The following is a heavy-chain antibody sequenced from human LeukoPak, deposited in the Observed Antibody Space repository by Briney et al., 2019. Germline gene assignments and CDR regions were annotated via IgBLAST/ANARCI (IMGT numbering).Heavy chain of an antibody. CDR1: GFTFSSYE. CDR3: ARALNFYGPSFDY. D-gene: IGHD4-17*01. Sequence: AGGSLRLSCAASGFTFSSYEMSWVRQAPGKGLEWVSYISSSGSTIYYADSVKGRFTISRDNAKNSLYLQMNSLRAEDTAVYYCARALNFYGPSFDYWGQGTLVTVSS. V-gene: IGHV3-48*03. CDR2: ISSSGSTI. J-gene: IGHJ4*02.